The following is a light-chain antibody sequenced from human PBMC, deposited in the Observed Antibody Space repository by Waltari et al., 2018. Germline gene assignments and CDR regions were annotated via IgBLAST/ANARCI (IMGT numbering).Light chain of an antibody. V-gene: IGKV1-8*01. CDR1: QGISSY. J-gene: IGKJ3*01. CDR2: AAS. CDR3: QHKGT. Sequence: AIRMTQSPSSFSASTGDRVTITCRASQGISSYLACYQQKPGKAPTFLSYAASTLQSGVQSRFSGSGSGTDFTLTISCLQSEDFATYYCQHKGTFGPGTKVDIK.